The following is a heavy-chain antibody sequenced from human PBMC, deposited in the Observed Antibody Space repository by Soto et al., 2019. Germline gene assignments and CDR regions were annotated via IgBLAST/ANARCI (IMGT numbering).Heavy chain of an antibody. D-gene: IGHD5-12*01. Sequence: HSDTLSLTCTVSGFSISSYYLSWLRQPPGKGLEWIGYIYYSGSTNYNPSLKSRVTISVDTSKNQFSLKLSSVTAADTAVYYCARDRRDGYNDYWGQGTLVPVS. CDR2: IYYSGST. V-gene: IGHV4-59*01. J-gene: IGHJ4*02. CDR1: GFSISSYY. CDR3: ARDRRDGYNDY.